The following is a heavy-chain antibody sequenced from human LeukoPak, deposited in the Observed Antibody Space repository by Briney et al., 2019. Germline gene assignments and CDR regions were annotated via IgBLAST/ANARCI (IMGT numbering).Heavy chain of an antibody. CDR3: AREIQLWTYFDY. D-gene: IGHD5-18*01. Sequence: GGSLRLSCAASGFTFSSYWMHRVRQAPGKGLVWVSRINSDGSSTSYADSVKGRFTISRDNAKNTLYLQMNSLRAEDTAVYYCAREIQLWTYFDYWGQATLVTVSS. CDR2: INSDGSST. V-gene: IGHV3-74*01. CDR1: GFTFSSYW. J-gene: IGHJ4*02.